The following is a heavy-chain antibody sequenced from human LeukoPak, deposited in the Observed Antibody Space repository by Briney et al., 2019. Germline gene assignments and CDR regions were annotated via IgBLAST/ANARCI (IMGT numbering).Heavy chain of an antibody. CDR3: ARTSSLTPTPAFDY. V-gene: IGHV3-21*01. D-gene: IGHD2-15*01. Sequence: THGGCLRLSCAASGFTFSTYAMNWVRQAPGKGLEWVSSISSSSSYIYYADSLKGRFTISRDSAKNSLFLQMNSLRAEDTAVYYCARTSSLTPTPAFDYWGQGALVIVTS. J-gene: IGHJ4*02. CDR1: GFTFSTYA. CDR2: ISSSSSYI.